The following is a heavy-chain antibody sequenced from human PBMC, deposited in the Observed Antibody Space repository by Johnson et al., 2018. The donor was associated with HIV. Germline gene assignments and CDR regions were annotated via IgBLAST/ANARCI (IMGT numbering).Heavy chain of an antibody. Sequence: MQLVESGGGVVQPGRSLRLSCVASGFTVSGNYMSWVRQAPGKGLEWVSVMYSGGSTYYADSVKGRFTISRDNSKNTLYLQMNSLRAEDTAVYYCARGHMVRGVTHAFDIWGQGTMVTVSS. V-gene: IGHV3-66*01. CDR2: MYSGGST. D-gene: IGHD3-10*01. CDR1: GFTVSGNY. CDR3: ARGHMVRGVTHAFDI. J-gene: IGHJ3*02.